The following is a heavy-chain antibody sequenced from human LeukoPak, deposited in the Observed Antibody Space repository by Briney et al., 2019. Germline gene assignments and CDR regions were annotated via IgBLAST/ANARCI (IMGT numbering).Heavy chain of an antibody. CDR1: GGSISSGSIY. CDR2: IYSSGST. J-gene: IGHJ5*02. D-gene: IGHD2-2*02. V-gene: IGHV4-61*02. CDR3: ARDQGTVIVPTAIGWFDP. Sequence: SETLSLTCTVSGGSISSGSIYWGWIRQPAGKGLEWIGRIYSSGSTNYNPSLKSRVTISVDTSKNQFSLKLRSVTAADTAVYYCARDQGTVIVPTAIGWFDPWGQGTLVTVSS.